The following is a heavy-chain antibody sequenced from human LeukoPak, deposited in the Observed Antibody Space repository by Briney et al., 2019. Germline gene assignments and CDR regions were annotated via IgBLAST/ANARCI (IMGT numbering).Heavy chain of an antibody. Sequence: GGSLRLSCAASGFTFSAYWMTWVRQAPGKGLEWVANMNPDGSDKKYVDSVKGRFTISRDNAKNSLYLQMNSLRVEDTAVYYCARDAYDYASESWGQGTLVTVSS. CDR2: MNPDGSDK. J-gene: IGHJ5*02. D-gene: IGHD2-2*01. V-gene: IGHV3-7*01. CDR3: ARDAYDYASES. CDR1: GFTFSAYW.